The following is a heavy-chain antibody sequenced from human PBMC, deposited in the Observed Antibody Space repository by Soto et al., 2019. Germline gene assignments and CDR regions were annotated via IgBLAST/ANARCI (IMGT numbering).Heavy chain of an antibody. Sequence: HRIRNNQPPGKGLEWIGYIYYSGSTYYNPSLKSRVTISVDTSKNQFSLKLSSVTAADTAVYYCAREDPRSYSSSAFDYWGQGTLVTVSS. J-gene: IGHJ4*02. D-gene: IGHD6-6*01. CDR2: IYYSGST. CDR1: H. V-gene: IGHV4-30-4*08. CDR3: AREDPRSYSSSAFDY.